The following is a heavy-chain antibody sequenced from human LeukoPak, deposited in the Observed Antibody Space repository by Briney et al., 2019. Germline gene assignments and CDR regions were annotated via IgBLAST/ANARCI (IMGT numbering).Heavy chain of an antibody. CDR2: INPSGGST. Sequence: ASVKVSCKASGYTFTSYYMHWVRQAPGQGLEWMGIINPSGGSTSYAQKFQGRVTMTTDTSTSTAYMELRSLRSDDTAVYYCARLTVTTYYYMDVWGKGTTVTVSS. CDR3: ARLTVTTYYYMDV. J-gene: IGHJ6*03. V-gene: IGHV1-46*01. D-gene: IGHD4-11*01. CDR1: GYTFTSYY.